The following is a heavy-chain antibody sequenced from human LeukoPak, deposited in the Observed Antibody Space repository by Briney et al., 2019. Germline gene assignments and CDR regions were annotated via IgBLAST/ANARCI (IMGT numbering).Heavy chain of an antibody. J-gene: IGHJ6*04. D-gene: IGHD2-15*01. CDR2: FTGDGST. CDR1: GFAFSSFT. V-gene: IGHV3-23*01. Sequence: PGGSLRRSSVASGFAFSSFTMSWVRPAPGKGLEWGSGFTGDGSTYQADCVKGRFTISRDDYKNTLSLQMHSLRAEDTAVYYCPKMKGWRLYDYGMDVWGKGTTVTVSS. CDR3: PKMKGWRLYDYGMDV.